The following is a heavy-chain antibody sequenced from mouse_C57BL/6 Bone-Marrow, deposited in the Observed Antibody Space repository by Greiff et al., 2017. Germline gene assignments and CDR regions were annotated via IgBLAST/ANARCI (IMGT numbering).Heavy chain of an antibody. D-gene: IGHD2-5*01. V-gene: IGHV1-74*01. J-gene: IGHJ2*01. CDR2: IHPSDSDT. Sequence: QVQLQQSGAELVTPGASVKVSCKASGYTFTSYWMHWVKQRPGQGLAWIGRIHPSDSDTNYNQKFKGKATLTVDKSSSTAYRQLSSLTSEDAAVYYGAMGDSNYRDHWGQGTTLTVSS. CDR1: GYTFTSYW. CDR3: AMGDSNYRDH.